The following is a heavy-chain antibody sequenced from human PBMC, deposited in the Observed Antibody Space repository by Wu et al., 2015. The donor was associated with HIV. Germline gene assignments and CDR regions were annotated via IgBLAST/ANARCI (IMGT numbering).Heavy chain of an antibody. CDR3: AREMQWLLLEYYFEY. J-gene: IGHJ4*02. Sequence: QVQLVHSGAEEKKPGASVKVSCRASGYTFTGYYMHWVRQVPGQGLEWMGWINPSSGGTNYAQKFQGRVTLTRDTSINTVYMELSRLRSDDTAVYYCAREMQWLLLEYYFEYVGPGNPGHRLL. V-gene: IGHV1-2*02. CDR2: INPSSGGT. CDR1: GYTFTGYY. D-gene: IGHD3-22*01.